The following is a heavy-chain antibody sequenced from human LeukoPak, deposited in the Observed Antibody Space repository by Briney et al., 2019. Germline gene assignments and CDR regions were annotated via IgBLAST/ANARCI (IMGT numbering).Heavy chain of an antibody. CDR1: GFTFSSYS. D-gene: IGHD6-19*01. CDR3: ARDSSGINWFDP. J-gene: IGHJ5*02. Sequence: GSLRLSCAASGFTFSSYSMNWVRQAPGKGLEWVSSISSSSSYIYYADSVKGRFTISRDNAKNSLYLQMNSLRAEDTAVYYCARDSSGINWFDPWGQGTLVTVSS. CDR2: ISSSSSYI. V-gene: IGHV3-21*01.